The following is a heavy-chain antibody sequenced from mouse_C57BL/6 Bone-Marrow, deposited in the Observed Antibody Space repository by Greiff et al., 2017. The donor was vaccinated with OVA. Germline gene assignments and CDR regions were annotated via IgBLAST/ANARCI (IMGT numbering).Heavy chain of an antibody. CDR1: GYTFTSYW. D-gene: IGHD2-4*01. Sequence: VQLQQPGAELVRPGTSVKLSCKASGYTFTSYWMHWVKQRPGQGLEWIGVIDPSDSYTNYNQKFKGKATLTVDTSSSTAYMQLSSLTSEDSAVYYCARWGLRYAMDYWGQGTSVTVSS. CDR3: ARWGLRYAMDY. V-gene: IGHV1-59*01. J-gene: IGHJ4*01. CDR2: IDPSDSYT.